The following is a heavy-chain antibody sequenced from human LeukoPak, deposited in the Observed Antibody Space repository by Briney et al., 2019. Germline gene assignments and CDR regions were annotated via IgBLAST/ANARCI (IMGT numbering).Heavy chain of an antibody. V-gene: IGHV1-8*01. Sequence: ASVKVSCKASGYTFTSYDINWMRQAPGQGLEWVGWMNPNSGNTGYAQTFQGKLTMTRNTSVKTAYMELSSLRSEDTAVYYCARGRMFGELYYYYYYYMDVWGKGTTVTISS. CDR3: ARGRMFGELYYYYYYYMDV. CDR1: GYTFTSYD. J-gene: IGHJ6*03. CDR2: MNPNSGNT. D-gene: IGHD3-10*02.